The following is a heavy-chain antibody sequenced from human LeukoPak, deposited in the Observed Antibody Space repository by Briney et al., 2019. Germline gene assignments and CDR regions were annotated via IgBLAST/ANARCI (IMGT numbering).Heavy chain of an antibody. J-gene: IGHJ4*02. CDR3: ARPGTNSPGNFLPFDH. Sequence: GASLQISCNTSGYKFITYWIGWVRQLPGKGVEGMGIIYPGDYDTRYSPSFQGQVTISADKSIATAYLQWSSLRASNTAMYYCARPGTNSPGNFLPFDHWGQGTLVSVSS. CDR2: IYPGDYDT. V-gene: IGHV5-51*01. CDR1: GYKFITYW. D-gene: IGHD4-23*01.